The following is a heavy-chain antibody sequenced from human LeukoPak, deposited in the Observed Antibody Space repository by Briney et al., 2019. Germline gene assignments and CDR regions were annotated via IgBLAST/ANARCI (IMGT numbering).Heavy chain of an antibody. V-gene: IGHV3-30-3*01. CDR2: ISYDGSNR. CDR1: GFTFSSYA. CDR3: ARDPAVERAVAANWFDP. D-gene: IGHD6-19*01. J-gene: IGHJ5*02. Sequence: GRSLRLSCAASGFTFSSYAMHWVRQAPGKGLEWVAVISYDGSNRYYADSVKGRFTISRDNSKNTLYLQMNSLRAEDTAVYYCARDPAVERAVAANWFDPWGQGTLVTVSS.